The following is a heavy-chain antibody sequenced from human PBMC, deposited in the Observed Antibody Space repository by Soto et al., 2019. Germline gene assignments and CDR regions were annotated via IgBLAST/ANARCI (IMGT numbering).Heavy chain of an antibody. J-gene: IGHJ4*02. CDR2: ISDIGRN. V-gene: IGHV4-30-4*01. Sequence: QVQLQESGPGLVKPSQTLSLTCTVSGGSINNTDYYWSWIRQPPGKCLEYLGYISDIGRNDYNPSRKSRTTLSLDTSKNPFSLRLNSVTAADPAVFYCARVQRDSAFGHFDYWGQGTLVTVSS. D-gene: IGHD2-15*01. CDR1: GGSINNTDYY. CDR3: ARVQRDSAFGHFDY.